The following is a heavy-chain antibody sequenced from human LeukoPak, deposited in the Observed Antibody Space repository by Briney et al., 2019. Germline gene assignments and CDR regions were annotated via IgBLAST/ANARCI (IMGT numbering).Heavy chain of an antibody. V-gene: IGHV3-74*01. D-gene: IGHD6-6*01. CDR2: INSDGSST. CDR1: GFTFSSYW. J-gene: IGHJ6*02. CDR3: AREFLRRGQLDYYYGMDV. Sequence: PGGSLRLSCAVSGFTFSSYWMHWVRQAPGKGLVWVSRINSDGSSTSYADSVKGRFTISRDNAKNTLYLQMNSLRAEDTAVYYCAREFLRRGQLDYYYGMDVWGQGTTVTVSS.